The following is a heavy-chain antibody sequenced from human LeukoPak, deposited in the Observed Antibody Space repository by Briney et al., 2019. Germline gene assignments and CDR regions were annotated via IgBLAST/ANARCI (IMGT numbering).Heavy chain of an antibody. Sequence: GGSLRLSCAASGFTFSSYAMSWVRQASGKGLEWVSAISGSGGGTYYADSVKGRFTISRDNSKNTLYLQMNSLRAEDTAVYYCAKGHGTMVREGGMDVWGQGTTVTVSS. V-gene: IGHV3-23*01. D-gene: IGHD3-10*01. CDR2: ISGSGGGT. J-gene: IGHJ6*02. CDR3: AKGHGTMVREGGMDV. CDR1: GFTFSSYA.